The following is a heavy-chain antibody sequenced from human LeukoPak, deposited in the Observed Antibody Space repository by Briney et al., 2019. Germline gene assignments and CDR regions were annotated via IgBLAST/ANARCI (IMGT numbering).Heavy chain of an antibody. J-gene: IGHJ4*02. Sequence: GGSLRLSRAASGFTFSSYSMNWVRQAPGKGLEWVSSISSSSYIYYADSVKGRFTISRDNAKNSLYLQMNSLRAEDTAVYYCARSGVLRYFDSFGYWGQGTLVTVSS. CDR1: GFTFSSYS. CDR2: ISSSSYI. V-gene: IGHV3-21*01. CDR3: ARSGVLRYFDSFGY. D-gene: IGHD3-9*01.